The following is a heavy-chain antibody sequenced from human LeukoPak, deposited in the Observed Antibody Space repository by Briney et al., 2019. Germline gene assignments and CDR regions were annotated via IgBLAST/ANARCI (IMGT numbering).Heavy chain of an antibody. J-gene: IGHJ4*02. CDR2: IYYSGSTNSSGST. Sequence: PSVTLSLTCTVSGGSISSYYWNWIRQPPGKGLEWIGYIYYSGSTNSSGSTNYNPSLKSRATILVDTSKNQFSLKLTSVTAADTAVYYCARGGRITMITYWGQGTLVTVSS. CDR3: ARGGRITMITY. V-gene: IGHV4-59*01. CDR1: GGSISSYY. D-gene: IGHD3-22*01.